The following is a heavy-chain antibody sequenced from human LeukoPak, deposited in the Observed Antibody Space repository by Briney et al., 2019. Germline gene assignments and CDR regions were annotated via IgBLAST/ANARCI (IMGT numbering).Heavy chain of an antibody. Sequence: ASVKVSCKASGYTFTSYGISWVRQAPGQGVEWMGWISAYNGNTKYAQKLQGRVSMTTDTSTSTAYMELRSLRSDDTAVYYCARGPYCSGGSCFSHYFDYWVQGTLVTVSS. D-gene: IGHD2-15*01. CDR2: ISAYNGNT. V-gene: IGHV1-18*04. CDR1: GYTFTSYG. J-gene: IGHJ4*02. CDR3: ARGPYCSGGSCFSHYFDY.